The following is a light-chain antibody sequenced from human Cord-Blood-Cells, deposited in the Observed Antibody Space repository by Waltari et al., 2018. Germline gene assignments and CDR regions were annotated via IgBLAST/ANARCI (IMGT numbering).Light chain of an antibody. CDR2: EGS. CDR1: SSDVGSYNL. CDR3: CSYAGSSTYVV. J-gene: IGLJ2*01. Sequence: QSALTQPASVSGSPGQSITISCTGTSSDVGSYNLVSWYQQHPGKAPKLRIYEGSKRPSGVSNRLSGSKSGNTASLTISGLQAEDEADYYCCSYAGSSTYVVFGGGTKLTVL. V-gene: IGLV2-23*01.